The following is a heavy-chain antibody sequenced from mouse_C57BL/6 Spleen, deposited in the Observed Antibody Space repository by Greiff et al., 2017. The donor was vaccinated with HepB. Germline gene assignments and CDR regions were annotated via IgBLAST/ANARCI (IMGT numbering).Heavy chain of an antibody. CDR2: IYPSDSET. V-gene: IGHV1-61*01. CDR1: GYTFTSYW. Sequence: LQQPGAELVRPGSSVKLSCKASGYTFTSYWMDWVKQRPGQGLEWIGNIYPSDSETHYNQKFKDKATLTVDKSSSTAYMQLSSLTSEDSAVYYCARRRGDYFDYWGQGTTLTVSS. CDR3: ARRRGDYFDY. J-gene: IGHJ2*01.